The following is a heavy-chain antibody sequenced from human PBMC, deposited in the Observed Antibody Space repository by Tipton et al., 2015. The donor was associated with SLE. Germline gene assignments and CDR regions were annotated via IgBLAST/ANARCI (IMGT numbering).Heavy chain of an antibody. D-gene: IGHD4-17*01. Sequence: GLVKPSETLSLTCAVYGGSFSGYYWSWIRQPPGKGLEWIGEINHSGRTNYNPSLKSRVTISVDTSKNQFSLKLSSVTAADTAVYYCARTTVTTYAFDIWGQGTMVTVSS. CDR3: ARTTVTTYAFDI. V-gene: IGHV4-34*01. J-gene: IGHJ3*02. CDR1: GGSFSGYY. CDR2: INHSGRT.